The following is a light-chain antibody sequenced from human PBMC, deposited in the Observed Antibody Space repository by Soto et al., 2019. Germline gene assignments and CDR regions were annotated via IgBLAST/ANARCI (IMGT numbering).Light chain of an antibody. CDR2: GAS. J-gene: IGKJ1*01. CDR3: QQYGTSPRM. Sequence: EIVLTQSPGTLSLSPGDTAALSCRASQSVSNNYLAWYQQKPGQAPRLLIYGASSRATGIPDRFSGSASGTEFTLTISRLEPEEFAVYYCQQYGTSPRMFGQGTKVEIK. CDR1: QSVSNNY. V-gene: IGKV3-20*01.